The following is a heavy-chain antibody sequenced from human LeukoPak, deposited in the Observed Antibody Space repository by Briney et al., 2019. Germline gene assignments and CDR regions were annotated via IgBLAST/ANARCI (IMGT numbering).Heavy chain of an antibody. CDR3: ARQATGEGELSDY. CDR1: GGSFSGYY. CDR2: VNHSGYT. Sequence: SETLSLTCAVYGGSFSGYYWSWVRQSPGKGLEWIGEVNHSGYTNYNPSLKSRVTISVDTSKNQFSLKLSSVTAADTAVYYCARQATGEGELSDYWGQGTLVTVSS. J-gene: IGHJ4*02. D-gene: IGHD3-16*02. V-gene: IGHV4-34*01.